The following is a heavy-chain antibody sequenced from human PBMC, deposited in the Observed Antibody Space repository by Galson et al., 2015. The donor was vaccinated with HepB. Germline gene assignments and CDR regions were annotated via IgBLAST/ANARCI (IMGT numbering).Heavy chain of an antibody. CDR3: ATRKPPYGSGYFCDAFDI. CDR2: ISAYNRKT. V-gene: IGHV1-18*01. J-gene: IGHJ3*02. Sequence: SVKVSCKASGYTFSSYSITWVRQAPGQGPEWMGWISAYNRKTDSARHLQGRVTMTTDTSISTAYLQWSSLKASDTATYYCATRKPPYGSGYFCDAFDIWGQGTVVTVSS. CDR1: GYTFSSYS. D-gene: IGHD6-19*01.